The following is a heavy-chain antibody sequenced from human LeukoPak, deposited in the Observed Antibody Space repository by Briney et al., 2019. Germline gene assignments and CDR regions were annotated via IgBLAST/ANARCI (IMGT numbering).Heavy chain of an antibody. CDR1: GFTFSSYG. Sequence: PGGSLRLSCAASGFTFSSYGMHWVRQAPGKGLEWVAFIRYDGSNKYYADSVKGRFTISRDNSKNTLYLQMNSLRAEDTAVYYCAKGESPMMPDLGPDYWGQGTLVTVSS. J-gene: IGHJ4*02. CDR3: AKGESPMMPDLGPDY. V-gene: IGHV3-30*02. CDR2: IRYDGSNK. D-gene: IGHD3-22*01.